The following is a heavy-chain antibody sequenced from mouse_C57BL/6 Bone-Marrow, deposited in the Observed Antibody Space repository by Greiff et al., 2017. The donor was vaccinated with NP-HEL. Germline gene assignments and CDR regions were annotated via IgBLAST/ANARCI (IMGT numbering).Heavy chain of an antibody. V-gene: IGHV14-4*01. Sequence: VQLQQSGAELVRPGASVKLSCTASGFNIKDDYMHWVKQRPEQGLEWIGWIDPENGDTEYASKFQGKATITADTSSNTAYLQLSSLTSEDTAVYDCTTYYYGSAWFAYWGQGTLVTVSA. D-gene: IGHD1-1*01. CDR2: IDPENGDT. J-gene: IGHJ3*01. CDR3: TTYYYGSAWFAY. CDR1: GFNIKDDY.